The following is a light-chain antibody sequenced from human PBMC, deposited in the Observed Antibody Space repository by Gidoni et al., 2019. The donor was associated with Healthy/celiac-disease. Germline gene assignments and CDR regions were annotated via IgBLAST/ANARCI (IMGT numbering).Light chain of an antibody. Sequence: QSALTQPPSASGSPGQSVTISCTGTSSDVGGYNYVSWYQQHPGKAPKLMIYAVSKRPSGVPARFSGSKSGNTASLTVSGLQAEDESDYYCSSYAGSTVFGGGTKLTVL. CDR1: SSDVGGYNY. CDR2: AVS. CDR3: SSYAGSTV. J-gene: IGLJ2*01. V-gene: IGLV2-8*01.